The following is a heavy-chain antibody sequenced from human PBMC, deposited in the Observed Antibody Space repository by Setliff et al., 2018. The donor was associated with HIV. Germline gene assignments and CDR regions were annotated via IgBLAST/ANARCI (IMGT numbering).Heavy chain of an antibody. D-gene: IGHD2-15*01. J-gene: IGHJ6*02. CDR3: AREREDQDFDYSYGMDV. V-gene: IGHV3-48*03. Sequence: GGSLRLSCAASGFTFSNYEMPWVRQAPGKGPEWVSYITGSGDTIYYADSVKGRFTMSRDNAKDSVYLQMDTLRVEDTAVYYCAREREDQDFDYSYGMDVWGQGTTVTVSS. CDR1: GFTFSNYE. CDR2: ITGSGDTI.